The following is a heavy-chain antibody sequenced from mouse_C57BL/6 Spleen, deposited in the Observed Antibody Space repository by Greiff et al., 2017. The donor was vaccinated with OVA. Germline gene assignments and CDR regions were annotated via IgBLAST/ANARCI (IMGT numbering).Heavy chain of an antibody. V-gene: IGHV5-17*01. J-gene: IGHJ1*03. D-gene: IGHD2-1*01. CDR1: GFTFSDYG. CDR2: ISSGSSTI. CDR3: ASYYGNYVYWYFDV. Sequence: EVKLVESGGGLVKPGGSLKLSCAASGFTFSDYGMHWVRQAPEKGLEWVAYISSGSSTIYYADTVKGRFTISRDNAKNPLFLQMTSLRSEDTAMYYCASYYGNYVYWYFDVGGTGTTVTVA.